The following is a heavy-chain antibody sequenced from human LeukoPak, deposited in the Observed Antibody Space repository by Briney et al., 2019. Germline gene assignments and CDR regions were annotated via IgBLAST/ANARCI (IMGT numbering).Heavy chain of an antibody. J-gene: IGHJ4*02. CDR3: ARDTYYYDSSGYRRLDY. D-gene: IGHD3-22*01. Sequence: PSQTLSLTCTVSGNSISSGDNYWSWIRQPAGKGLEWIGRIYTSGSTNYNPSLKSRVTISGDTSKNQFSLKLSSVTAADTAVYYCARDTYYYDSSGYRRLDYWGQGTLVTVSS. CDR2: IYTSGST. V-gene: IGHV4-61*02. CDR1: GNSISSGDNY.